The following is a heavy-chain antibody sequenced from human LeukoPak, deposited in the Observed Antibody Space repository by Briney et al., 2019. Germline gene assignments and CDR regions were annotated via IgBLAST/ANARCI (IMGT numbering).Heavy chain of an antibody. CDR2: ISAYNGNT. CDR1: GYTFTSYG. D-gene: IGHD3-9*01. V-gene: IGHV1-18*01. Sequence: ASVKVSCKASGYTFTSYGISWVRQAPGQGLEWMGWISAYNGNTNYAQKLQGRVTMTRDTSTSTVYMELSSLRSEDTAVYYCARADDTFYFDYWGQGTLVTVSS. CDR3: ARADDTFYFDY. J-gene: IGHJ4*02.